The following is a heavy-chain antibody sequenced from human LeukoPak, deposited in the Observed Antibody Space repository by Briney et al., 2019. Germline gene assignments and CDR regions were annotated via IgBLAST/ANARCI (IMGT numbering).Heavy chain of an antibody. CDR3: AKDSNTGYVSVGPDY. J-gene: IGHJ4*02. V-gene: IGHV3-30*02. D-gene: IGHD5-12*01. Sequence: GGSLRLSCQTSGFVFSNYGMHWVRQAPGKGLERVASVRYDESNKYYADSLKGRFTISRDNSRNTVYLQINSLRAEDTGVYSCAKDSNTGYVSVGPDYWGLGTLVTVSS. CDR2: VRYDESNK. CDR1: GFVFSNYG.